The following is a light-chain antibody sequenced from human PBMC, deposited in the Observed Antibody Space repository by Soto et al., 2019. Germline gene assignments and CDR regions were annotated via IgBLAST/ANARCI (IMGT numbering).Light chain of an antibody. CDR1: QSISTW. Sequence: IRMTQSPSTLSASVGDRATIICRGSQSISTWLAWYQLKPRKAPKLLTYEASTLEGGVPSRFSGIGSGTEFTRTISGLQADDFATYYCQHSWTFGRGTKVDIK. J-gene: IGKJ1*01. CDR3: QHSWT. CDR2: EAS. V-gene: IGKV1-5*02.